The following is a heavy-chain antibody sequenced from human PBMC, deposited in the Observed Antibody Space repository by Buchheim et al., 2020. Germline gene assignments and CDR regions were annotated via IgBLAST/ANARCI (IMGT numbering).Heavy chain of an antibody. J-gene: IGHJ4*02. CDR3: ARDARPYSSGWPGLDY. CDR1: GFTFSSYW. CDR2: IKQDGSEK. Sequence: EVQLVESGGGLVQPGGSLRLSCVASGFTFSSYWMSWVRQAPGKGLEWVANIKQDGSEKYYVDSVKGRFTIYRDNATNSLYLQMNSLRAEDTAVYYCARDARPYSSGWPGLDYWGQGTL. D-gene: IGHD6-19*01. V-gene: IGHV3-7*01.